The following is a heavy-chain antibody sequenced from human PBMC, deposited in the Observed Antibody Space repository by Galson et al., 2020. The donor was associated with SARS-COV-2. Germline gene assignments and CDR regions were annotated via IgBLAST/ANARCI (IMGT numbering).Heavy chain of an antibody. V-gene: IGHV3-21*01. Sequence: GGSLRLSCAASGFSFSTNSVNWVRQAPGNGLEWVSYISTRSNYIYYADSVKGRFTISRDNAKNSLLLQMNSLRVEDTAVYYCASGGYTTGWGAFDIWGQGTKVTVSS. CDR1: GFSFSTNS. J-gene: IGHJ3*02. CDR2: ISTRSNYI. D-gene: IGHD2-8*02. CDR3: ASGGYTTGWGAFDI.